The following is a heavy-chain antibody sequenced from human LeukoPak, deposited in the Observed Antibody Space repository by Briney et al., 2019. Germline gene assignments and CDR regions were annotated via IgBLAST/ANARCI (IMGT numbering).Heavy chain of an antibody. CDR1: GGSISSGGYY. V-gene: IGHV4-31*03. D-gene: IGHD3-10*01. J-gene: IGHJ5*02. CDR3: ASGYYGSGSYSRFRA. CDR2: IYFSGSI. Sequence: SQTLSLTCTVSGGSISSGGYYWSWIRQHPGKGLEWFGLIYFSGSIYYNLSAKCRVTMSVHTSKTQFSLQLSSGAAAATAVHHCASGYYGSGSYSRFRAWGEGALVTVSP.